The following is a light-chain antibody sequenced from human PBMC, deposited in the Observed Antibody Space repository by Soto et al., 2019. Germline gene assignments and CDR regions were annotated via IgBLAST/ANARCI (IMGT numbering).Light chain of an antibody. CDR2: GAS. V-gene: IGKV3D-20*02. CDR1: QSVSNNY. J-gene: IGKJ1*01. CDR3: QQRDIWPWT. Sequence: EIVLTQSPGTLSLSPGERATLSCRASQSVSNNYLAWYQQKPGQAPRLLIYGASTRATGIPARFSGSGSGTDFTLTISSLEPEDFAVYYCQQRDIWPWTFGQGTKVDIK.